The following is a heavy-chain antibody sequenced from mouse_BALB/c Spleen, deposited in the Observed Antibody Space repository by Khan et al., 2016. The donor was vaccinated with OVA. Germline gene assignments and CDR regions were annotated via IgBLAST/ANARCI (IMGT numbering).Heavy chain of an antibody. V-gene: IGHV1-84*02. CDR1: GYTFTDNY. CDR2: IYPGSGNT. CDR3: ARGGYYENSLFDY. Sequence: QVQLQQSGPELVKPGASVKISCKATGYTFTDNYIHWVKQKPGQGLEWIGWIYPGSGNTKYNEKFKDKATLTVDTSSSKAYMHLSSLTSEDTAVYFSARGGYYENSLFDYWGQGTALIVSS. D-gene: IGHD2-3*01. J-gene: IGHJ2*01.